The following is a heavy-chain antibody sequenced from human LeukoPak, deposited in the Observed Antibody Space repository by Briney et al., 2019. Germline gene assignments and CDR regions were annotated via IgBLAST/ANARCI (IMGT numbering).Heavy chain of an antibody. Sequence: PGASLRLSCAASGFAFINQAMGWVRQASGKGLEWVSAISDSGGSRYYADSVKGRFTISRDNSKNTLFLQMNSLRAEDTAAYYCVKDARRTSDWYFFDYWGQGTRVTVSS. D-gene: IGHD6-19*01. J-gene: IGHJ4*02. CDR3: VKDARRTSDWYFFDY. V-gene: IGHV3-23*01. CDR1: GFAFINQA. CDR2: ISDSGGSR.